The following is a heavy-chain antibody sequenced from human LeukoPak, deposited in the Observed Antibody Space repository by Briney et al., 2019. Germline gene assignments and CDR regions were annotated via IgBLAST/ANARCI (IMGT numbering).Heavy chain of an antibody. D-gene: IGHD2-8*01. V-gene: IGHV4-59*12. Sequence: SETLSLTCTVSGGSISSYYWSWIRQPPGKGLEWIGYIYYSGSTYYNPSLKSRVTISVDTSKNQFSLKLSSVTAADTAVYYCARAKRVFALFDYWGQGTLVTVSS. J-gene: IGHJ4*02. CDR1: GGSISSYY. CDR2: IYYSGST. CDR3: ARAKRVFALFDY.